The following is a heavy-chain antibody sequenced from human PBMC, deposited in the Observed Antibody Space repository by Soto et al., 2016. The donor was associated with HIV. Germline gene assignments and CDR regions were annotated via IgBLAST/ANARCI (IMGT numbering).Heavy chain of an antibody. CDR2: IYDDGSST. CDR3: TRDRDRYGDYDY. D-gene: IGHD4-17*01. V-gene: IGHV3-74*03. Sequence: EVQLVESGGGLVQPGGSLTLSCATSGFTFSNYWMHWVRQTPGKGLVWVSRIYDDGSSTTYADSVKGRFTISRDNAKNTLYLQMNSLRAEDTAVYYCTRDRDRYGDYDYWGQGTLVTVSS. J-gene: IGHJ4*02. CDR1: GFTFSNYW.